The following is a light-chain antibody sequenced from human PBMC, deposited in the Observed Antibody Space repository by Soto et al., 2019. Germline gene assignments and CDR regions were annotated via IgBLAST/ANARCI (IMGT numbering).Light chain of an antibody. Sequence: QSALTQPASVSGSPGQSITISCTGTTSDVGGYNFVSWYQQYPGKAPKLMIYDVTNRPSGVSNRFSGSKSGNTASLTISGLQAEDEADYYCSSYTSSSHCVFGGGTQLTVL. CDR3: SSYTSSSHCV. J-gene: IGLJ7*01. CDR2: DVT. CDR1: TSDVGGYNF. V-gene: IGLV2-14*01.